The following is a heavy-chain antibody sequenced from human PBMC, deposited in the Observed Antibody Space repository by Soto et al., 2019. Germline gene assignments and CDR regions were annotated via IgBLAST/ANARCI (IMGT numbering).Heavy chain of an antibody. CDR2: ISSSGNTI. D-gene: IGHD3-22*01. J-gene: IGHJ5*02. CDR3: AKMSSENYYDPVFS. V-gene: IGHV3-11*01. CDR1: GFTFSDYY. Sequence: QVQLVESGGGVVKTSGSLRIACADSGFTFSDYYMSWVRQAPGKGLEWVSYISSSGNTIYYADSVKGRFTISRDNAKNSVYLQMNSLRAEDTALYFCAKMSSENYYDPVFSWGQGTLVTVSS.